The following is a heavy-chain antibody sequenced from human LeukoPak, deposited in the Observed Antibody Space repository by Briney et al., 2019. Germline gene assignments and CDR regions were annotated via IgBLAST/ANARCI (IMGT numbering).Heavy chain of an antibody. Sequence: PSETRSLTCTVSGGSISIYYWSWIRQPPGKGREWIGYIYYSGSTNYNPSLKSRVTISVDTSKNQFSLKLSSVTAADTAVYYCARAIAIFGVVIWDHYYYMDVWGKGTTVTVSS. CDR2: IYYSGST. CDR1: GGSISIYY. V-gene: IGHV4-59*01. CDR3: ARAIAIFGVVIWDHYYYMDV. J-gene: IGHJ6*03. D-gene: IGHD3-3*01.